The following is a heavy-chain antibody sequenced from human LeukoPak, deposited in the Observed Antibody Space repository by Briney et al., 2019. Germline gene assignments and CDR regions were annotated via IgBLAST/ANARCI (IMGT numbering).Heavy chain of an antibody. D-gene: IGHD5-18*01. V-gene: IGHV4-59*12. J-gene: IGHJ4*02. CDR2: IYYSGST. Sequence: SETLSLTCTVSGGSISSYYWSWIRQPPGKGLEWIGYIYYSGSTNYNPSLKSRVTISVDTSKNQFSLKLSSVTAADTAVYYCARGRGYSYGYADYWGQGTLVTVSS. CDR3: ARGRGYSYGYADY. CDR1: GGSISSYY.